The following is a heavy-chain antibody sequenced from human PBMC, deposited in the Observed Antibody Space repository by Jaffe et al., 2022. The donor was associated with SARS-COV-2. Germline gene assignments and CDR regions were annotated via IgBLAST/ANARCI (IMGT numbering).Heavy chain of an antibody. J-gene: IGHJ6*02. Sequence: EVQLVQSGAEVKKPGESLTISCEGSGDSFDTYCIGWVRQMPGKGLEWMGIICPDDSDIRYSPSFQGQVTISADKSISTAYLQWSSLKASDTAVYFCARHGYCRSRTCYYYYGMDVWGQGTTVTVSS. V-gene: IGHV5-51*01. CDR3: ARHGYCRSRTCYYYYGMDV. CDR2: ICPDDSDI. CDR1: GDSFDTYC. D-gene: IGHD2-2*01.